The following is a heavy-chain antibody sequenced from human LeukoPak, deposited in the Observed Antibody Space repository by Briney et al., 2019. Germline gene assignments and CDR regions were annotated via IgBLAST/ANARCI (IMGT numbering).Heavy chain of an antibody. D-gene: IGHD4-17*01. V-gene: IGHV4-4*09. CDR2: IYTIGST. Sequence: PSETLSLTCTVSGGSISSSYWTWIRQPPGKGLEWIGYIYTIGSTNYNPSLRGRVTISLDTSKNQFSLKLSSVTAADTAVYYCARRTTVTTNWYFDLWGRGTLVTVSS. CDR1: GGSISSSY. CDR3: ARRTTVTTNWYFDL. J-gene: IGHJ2*01.